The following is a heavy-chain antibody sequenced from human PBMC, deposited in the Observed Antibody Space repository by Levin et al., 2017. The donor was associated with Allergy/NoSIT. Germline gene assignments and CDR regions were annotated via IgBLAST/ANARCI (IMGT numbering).Heavy chain of an antibody. J-gene: IGHJ6*02. CDR1: GGTFNNYV. V-gene: IGHV1-69*13. CDR2: IYPVLGTP. D-gene: IGHD2-8*01. Sequence: ASVKVSCKASGGTFNNYVINWVRQAPGQGLEWMGGIYPVLGTPSYAQKFQGRLSITADESSSTGYMELSSLRSEDTAVFYCATVRVNHYYGMDVWGQGTTVTVSS. CDR3: ATVRVNHYYGMDV.